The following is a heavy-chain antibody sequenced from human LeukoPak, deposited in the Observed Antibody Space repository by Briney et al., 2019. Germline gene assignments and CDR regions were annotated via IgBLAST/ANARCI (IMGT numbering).Heavy chain of an antibody. CDR1: GGSISSNY. V-gene: IGHV4-59*12. CDR3: ARYYYNAAAGGNDAFDL. J-gene: IGHJ3*01. Sequence: PSETLSLTCTVSGGSISSNYWSWIRQPPGKGLEWIGYISHSGSSNYNPSLKSRVTISVDTSKNQLSLNLSSVTAADTAIYYCARYYYNAAAGGNDAFDLWGQGTKVTVSS. D-gene: IGHD3-10*01. CDR2: ISHSGSS.